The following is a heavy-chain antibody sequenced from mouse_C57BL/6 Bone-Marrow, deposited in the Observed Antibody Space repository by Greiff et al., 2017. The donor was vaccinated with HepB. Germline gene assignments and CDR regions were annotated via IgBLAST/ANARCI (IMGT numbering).Heavy chain of an antibody. J-gene: IGHJ1*03. Sequence: QVQLKQSGPGLVQPSQSLSITCTVSGFSLTSYGVHWVRQSPGKGLEWLGVIWSGGSTDYNAAFISRLSISKDNSKSQVFFKMNSLQADDTAIYYCARNPLHYYGRSDCYFDVWGTGTTGTVSS. CDR1: GFSLTSYG. V-gene: IGHV2-2*01. CDR3: ARNPLHYYGRSDCYFDV. CDR2: IWSGGST. D-gene: IGHD1-1*01.